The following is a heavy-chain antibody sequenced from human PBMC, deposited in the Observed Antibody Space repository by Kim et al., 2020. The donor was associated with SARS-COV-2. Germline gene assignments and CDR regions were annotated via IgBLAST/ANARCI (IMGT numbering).Heavy chain of an antibody. Sequence: GGSLRLSCALSGFTFSSYSMNWVRQAPGKGLEWVSSINDRSNYIYYADSVKGRFTISRDNAKNSLYLQMNSLRAEDTAIYYCATFPSILAGNWGQGTLVTVSS. D-gene: IGHD3-3*01. V-gene: IGHV3-21*01. CDR3: ATFPSILAGN. CDR2: INDRSNYI. CDR1: GFTFSSYS. J-gene: IGHJ4*02.